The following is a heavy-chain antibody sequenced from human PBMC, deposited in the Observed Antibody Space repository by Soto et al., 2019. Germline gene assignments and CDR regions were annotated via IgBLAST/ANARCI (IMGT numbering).Heavy chain of an antibody. V-gene: IGHV1-69*13. CDR3: ARNLTELLWFARYYYGMDV. CDR1: GGTFSSYA. D-gene: IGHD3-10*01. J-gene: IGHJ6*02. CDR2: IIPIFGTA. Sequence: GASVKVSCKASGGTFSSYAISWVRQAPGQGLEWMGGIIPIFGTANYAQKFQGRVTITADESTSTAYMELSSLRSEDTAVYYCARNLTELLWFARYYYGMDVWGQGTTVTV.